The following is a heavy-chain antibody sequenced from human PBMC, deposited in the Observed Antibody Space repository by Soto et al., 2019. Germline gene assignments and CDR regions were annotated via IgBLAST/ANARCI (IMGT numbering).Heavy chain of an antibody. D-gene: IGHD6-6*01. J-gene: IGHJ6*02. CDR3: ARGFKEQLVRDWAYYNSSYGCRFPYLYGIDV. Sequence: SETLSLTCAVYGGSFSGYYWSGIRQPPGKGLEWSGEINQSGITNYNQSLKSRVTISVDTSKNQFSLKRSSVTAADTAVYHCARGFKEQLVRDWAYYNSSYGCRFPYLYGIDVWGHGTRVTVYS. CDR2: INQSGIT. V-gene: IGHV4-34*01. CDR1: GGSFSGYY.